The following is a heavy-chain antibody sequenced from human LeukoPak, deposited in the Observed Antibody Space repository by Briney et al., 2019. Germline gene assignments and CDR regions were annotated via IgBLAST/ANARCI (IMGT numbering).Heavy chain of an antibody. V-gene: IGHV3-23*01. J-gene: IGHJ4*02. CDR2: ISGSGGST. D-gene: IGHD3-9*01. Sequence: QTGGSLRLSCAASGFTFSSYAMCWVRQAPGKGLEWVSVISGSGGSTYYADSVKGRFTISRDNSKNTLYLQMNSLRAEDTAVYYCAKDALRYFDWINYWGQGTLVTVSS. CDR3: AKDALRYFDWINY. CDR1: GFTFSSYA.